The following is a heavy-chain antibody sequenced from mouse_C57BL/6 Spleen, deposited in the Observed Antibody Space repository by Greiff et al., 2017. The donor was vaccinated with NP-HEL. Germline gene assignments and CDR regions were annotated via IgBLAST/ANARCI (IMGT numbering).Heavy chain of an antibody. CDR2: IYPGGGYT. CDR1: GYTFTNYW. V-gene: IGHV1-63*01. CDR3: ARSSYYGSSSYAMDY. Sequence: QVQLQQSGAELVRPGTSVKMSCKASGYTFTNYWIGWAKQRPGHGLEWIGDIYPGGGYTNYNEKFKGKATLTADKSSSTAYMQFSSLTSEDSAIYYCARSSYYGSSSYAMDYWGQGTSVTVSS. J-gene: IGHJ4*01. D-gene: IGHD1-1*01.